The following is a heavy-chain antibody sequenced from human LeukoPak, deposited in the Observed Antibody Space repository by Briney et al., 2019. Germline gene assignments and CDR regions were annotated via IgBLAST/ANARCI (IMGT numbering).Heavy chain of an antibody. D-gene: IGHD2-21*01. CDR1: GFTFSTYG. J-gene: IGHJ4*02. Sequence: GGSPRLSCAASGFTFSTYGMHWVRQAPGKGLEWVSFFRYVGINKYYADSVKGRFTISRDNSKNTLYLQMNSLRAEDTAVYYCAKAPVTTCRGAYCYPFDYWGQGTLVTVSS. V-gene: IGHV3-30*02. CDR2: FRYVGINK. CDR3: AKAPVTTCRGAYCYPFDY.